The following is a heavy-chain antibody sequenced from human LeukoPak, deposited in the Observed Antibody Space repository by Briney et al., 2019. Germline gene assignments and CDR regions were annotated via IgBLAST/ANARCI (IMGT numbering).Heavy chain of an antibody. D-gene: IGHD5-12*01. CDR2: INPSGGST. J-gene: IGHJ3*02. CDR1: EYTFTGYY. Sequence: ASVKVSCKASEYTFTGYYMHWVRQAPGQGLEWMGIINPSGGSTSYAQKFQGRVTMTRDTSTSTVYMELSSLRSEDTAVYYCARDLVSGYDFGKNDAFDIWGQGTMVTVSS. V-gene: IGHV1-46*01. CDR3: ARDLVSGYDFGKNDAFDI.